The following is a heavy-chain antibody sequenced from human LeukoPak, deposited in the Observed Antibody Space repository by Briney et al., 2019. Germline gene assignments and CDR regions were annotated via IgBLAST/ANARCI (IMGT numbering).Heavy chain of an antibody. CDR1: GFTFSIYA. D-gene: IGHD4-17*01. Sequence: GGSLRLSCAASGFTFSIYAMSWVRQAPGKGLEWVSAISGSGGSTYYADSVKGRFTISRDNSKNTLYLQMNSLRAEDTAVYYCAKASSYGDYGEGYWGQGTLVTVSS. CDR3: AKASSYGDYGEGY. J-gene: IGHJ4*02. V-gene: IGHV3-23*01. CDR2: ISGSGGST.